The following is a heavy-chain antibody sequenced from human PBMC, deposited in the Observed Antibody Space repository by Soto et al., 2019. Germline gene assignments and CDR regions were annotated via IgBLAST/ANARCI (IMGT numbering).Heavy chain of an antibody. CDR1: GGSISSSSYY. CDR3: ASGYSSSFRPPRRTNWFDP. Sequence: LPETLSLTCTVSGGSISSSSYYWGWIRQPPGKGLEWIGSIYYSGSTYYNPSLKSRVTISVDTSKNQFSLKLSSVTAADTAVYYCASGYSSSFRPPRRTNWFDPWGQGTLVTVSS. V-gene: IGHV4-39*01. J-gene: IGHJ5*02. CDR2: IYYSGST. D-gene: IGHD6-13*01.